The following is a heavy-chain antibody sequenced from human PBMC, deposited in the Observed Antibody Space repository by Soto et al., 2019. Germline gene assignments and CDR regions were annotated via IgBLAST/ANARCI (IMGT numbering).Heavy chain of an antibody. CDR3: ATGPCYIDGWRTFYF. CDR2: TYYNGDT. CDR1: DDSFRGADYY. D-gene: IGHD2-15*01. Sequence: SETLSLTCTVSDDSFRGADYYWSWIRQPLGKGPEWIGYTYYNGDTKYNPALKSRVTMSVDTSKNQFSLRLSSVTAADTAVYFCATGPCYIDGWRTFYFWGRGILATVPS. J-gene: IGHJ4*02. V-gene: IGHV4-61*08.